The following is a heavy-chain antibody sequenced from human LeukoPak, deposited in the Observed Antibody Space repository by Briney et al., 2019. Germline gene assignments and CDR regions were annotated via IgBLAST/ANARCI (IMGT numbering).Heavy chain of an antibody. CDR2: ISGTSGTI. Sequence: PGGSLRLSCAASGFTVSSNYMNWVRQAPGKGLEWVSIISGTSGTIYADSVKGRFIISRDNAKNSLSLQMNSLRAEDAAVYYCARDQGRGHDYWGQGTLVTVSS. V-gene: IGHV3-48*01. D-gene: IGHD3-10*01. J-gene: IGHJ4*02. CDR1: GFTVSSNY. CDR3: ARDQGRGHDY.